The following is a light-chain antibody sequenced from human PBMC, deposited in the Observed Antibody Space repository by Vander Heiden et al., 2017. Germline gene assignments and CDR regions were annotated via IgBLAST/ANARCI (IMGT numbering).Light chain of an antibody. CDR1: QSVSSNY. V-gene: IGKV3-20*01. CDR3: QQYSSSTIT. Sequence: EIVLMQSPGTLSLSPGERATLSCRASQSVSSNYLAWYQHRPGQAPRLLIYGASSSASGIPDRFSGSGSGTDFTLTISRLEHEDFAVYYCQQYSSSTITFGQGTRLEMK. J-gene: IGKJ5*01. CDR2: GAS.